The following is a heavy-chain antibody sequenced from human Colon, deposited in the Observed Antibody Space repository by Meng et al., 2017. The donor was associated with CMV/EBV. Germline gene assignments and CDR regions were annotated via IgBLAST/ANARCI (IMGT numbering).Heavy chain of an antibody. Sequence: GESLKISCAGSPFNVVNTYMSWVRQAPGKGLEWVALIYSGGPMHYADSVKGRFTISRDNSKNILYLQMNSLRADDTAVYYCAKDISPVGGATGYHGMDVWGQGTTVTVSS. CDR3: AKDISPVGGATGYHGMDV. CDR2: IYSGGPM. V-gene: IGHV3-53*01. CDR1: PFNVVNTY. D-gene: IGHD1-26*01. J-gene: IGHJ6*02.